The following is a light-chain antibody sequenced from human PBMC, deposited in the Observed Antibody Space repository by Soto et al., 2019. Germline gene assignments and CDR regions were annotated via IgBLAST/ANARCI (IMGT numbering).Light chain of an antibody. CDR2: AAS. CDR3: QQLWTYTLT. V-gene: IGKV1-9*01. Sequence: IQLTQSPSSLSSSLGDRVTITCRASQDIAIYLAWYQQKPGEAPKLLIYAASTLYGGVPSRFSGSGSGTDVTLTISSLKKEDGATYDCQQLWTYTLTFGGGTKVDIK. CDR1: QDIAIY. J-gene: IGKJ4*01.